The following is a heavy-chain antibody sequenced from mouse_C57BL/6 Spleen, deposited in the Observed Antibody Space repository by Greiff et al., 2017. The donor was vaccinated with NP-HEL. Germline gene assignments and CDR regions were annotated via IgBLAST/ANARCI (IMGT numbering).Heavy chain of an antibody. J-gene: IGHJ1*03. CDR3: ARYYYDYDWYFDV. CDR2: IYPGDGDT. D-gene: IGHD2-4*01. CDR1: GYAFSSYW. Sequence: QVQLQQSGAELVKPGASVKISCKASGYAFSSYWMNWVKQRPGKGLEWIGQIYPGDGDTNYNGKFKGKATLTADKSSSTAYMQLSSLTSEDSAVYFCARYYYDYDWYFDVWGTGTTVTVSS. V-gene: IGHV1-80*01.